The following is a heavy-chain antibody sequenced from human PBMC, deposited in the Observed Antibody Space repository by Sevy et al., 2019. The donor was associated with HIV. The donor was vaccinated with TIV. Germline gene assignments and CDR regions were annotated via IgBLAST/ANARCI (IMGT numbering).Heavy chain of an antibody. CDR1: GDYITSSSYY. V-gene: IGHV4-39*02. J-gene: IGHJ4*02. D-gene: IGHD6-13*01. Sequence: SETLSLTCSVSGDYITSSSYYWGWIRQPPGKGLEWIGIIYYRGNTYYNPSLKSRVTIFVDTSKNHFSLKLTSVTAADTAFYYCARRAYGSSHYFDYWGQGTLVTVSS. CDR3: ARRAYGSSHYFDY. CDR2: IYYRGNT.